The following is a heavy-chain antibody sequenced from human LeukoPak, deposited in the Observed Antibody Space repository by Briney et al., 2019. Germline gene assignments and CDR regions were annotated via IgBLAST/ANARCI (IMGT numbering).Heavy chain of an antibody. Sequence: GGSLRLSCAASGFTFSSYSMNWVRQAPGKGLEWVSSISSSSSYIYYADSVKGRFTISRDNAKNSLYLQMNSLRAEDTAVYYWAEGANGSGTGAHPPGGGVFDYWGQGTLVTVSS. CDR1: GFTFSSYS. CDR2: ISSSSSYI. V-gene: IGHV3-21*01. D-gene: IGHD2-15*01. CDR3: AEGANGSGTGAHPPGGGVFDY. J-gene: IGHJ4*02.